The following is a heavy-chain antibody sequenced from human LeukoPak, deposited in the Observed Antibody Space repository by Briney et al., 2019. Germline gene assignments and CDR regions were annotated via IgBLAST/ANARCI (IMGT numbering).Heavy chain of an antibody. CDR2: ISYDGSNK. CDR1: GFTFSSYG. Sequence: GRSLRLSCAASGFTFSSYGMHWVRQAPGKGLEWVAVISYDGSNKYYADSVKGRFTISRDNSKNTLYLQMNSLRAEDTAVYYCARDFQQQLAYFDYWGQGTLVTVSS. D-gene: IGHD6-13*01. CDR3: ARDFQQQLAYFDY. J-gene: IGHJ4*02. V-gene: IGHV3-30*19.